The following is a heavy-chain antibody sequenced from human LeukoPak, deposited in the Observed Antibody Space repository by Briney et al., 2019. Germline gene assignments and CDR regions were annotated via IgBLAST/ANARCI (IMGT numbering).Heavy chain of an antibody. CDR1: GFTFSSYA. V-gene: IGHV3-30*04. CDR2: ISYGGSNK. D-gene: IGHD1-26*01. Sequence: PGGSLRLSCAASGFTFSSYAMHWVRQAPGKGLEWVAVISYGGSNKYYADSVKGRFTISRDNSKNTLYLQMNSLRAEDTAVYYCAREVSGSGSYYIDYWGQGTLVTVSS. J-gene: IGHJ4*02. CDR3: AREVSGSGSYYIDY.